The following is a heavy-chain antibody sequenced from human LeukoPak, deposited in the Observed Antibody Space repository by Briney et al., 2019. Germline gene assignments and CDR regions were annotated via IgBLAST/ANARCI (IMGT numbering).Heavy chain of an antibody. J-gene: IGHJ6*03. D-gene: IGHD2-2*01. CDR3: ARVGVVVPAAIEYYYYYMDV. V-gene: IGHV3-48*03. CDR2: ISSSGSTI. CDR1: GFTFSSYE. Sequence: GGSLRLSCAASGFTFSSYEMNWVRQAPGKGLEWVSYISSSGSTIYYADSVKGRFTISRDNAKNSLYLQMNSLRAEDTAVYFCARVGVVVPAAIEYYYYYMDVWGKGTTVTVSS.